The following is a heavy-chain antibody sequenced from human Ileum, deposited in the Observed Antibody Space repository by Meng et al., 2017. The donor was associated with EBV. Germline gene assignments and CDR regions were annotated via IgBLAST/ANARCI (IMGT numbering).Heavy chain of an antibody. Sequence: QGLLQKLCPGLVKPSGTLALARTVSGDCIRRETWLSWVRQPPGKGLEWIGDVYQRGDTSYNPSLKSRVDISVDKSKSQFYLSRVSVTAADTAVYYCGKDQGRELKNHCGQGALVTVSS. J-gene: IGHJ4*02. D-gene: IGHD1-7*01. CDR2: VYQRGDT. CDR3: GKDQGRELKNH. CDR1: GDCIRRETW. V-gene: IGHV4-4*02.